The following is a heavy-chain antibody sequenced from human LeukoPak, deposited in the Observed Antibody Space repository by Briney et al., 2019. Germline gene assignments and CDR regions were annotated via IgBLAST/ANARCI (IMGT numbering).Heavy chain of an antibody. J-gene: IGHJ4*02. CDR2: IDPSDSYT. D-gene: IGHD6-6*01. Sequence: GESLKISCTGSGYSFTNYWINWVRQMPGKGLEWMGKIDPSDSYTNYSPSFQGHVTISADKSISTAYLQWSSLKASDTAMYYCARAYSSSRIDYWGQGTVVTVSS. CDR1: GYSFTNYW. V-gene: IGHV5-10-1*01. CDR3: ARAYSSSRIDY.